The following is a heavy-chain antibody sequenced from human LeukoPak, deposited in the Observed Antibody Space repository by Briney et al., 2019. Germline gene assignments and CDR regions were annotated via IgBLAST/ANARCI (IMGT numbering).Heavy chain of an antibody. V-gene: IGHV4-61*01. CDR1: GGPISSGSYY. CDR2: IYYSGST. D-gene: IGHD4-23*01. J-gene: IGHJ4*02. CDR3: ARSDYGGNSGFDY. Sequence: SETLSLTCAVSGGPISSGSYYWSWIRQYPGKGLEWIGYIYYSGSTNYNPSLKSRATISVGTSKNQFSLKLSSVTAADTAVYSCARSDYGGNSGFDYWGQGILVTVSS.